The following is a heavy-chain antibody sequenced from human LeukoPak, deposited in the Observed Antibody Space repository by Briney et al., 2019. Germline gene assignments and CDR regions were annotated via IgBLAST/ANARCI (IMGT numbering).Heavy chain of an antibody. Sequence: GGSLRLSCAASGFTFSSYAMSWVRQAPGKGLEWDSAISFSGTNTYYADSVKGRFTISRDNSKNTLYLQMNSLRAEDTAVYFCAKEVKAVTNWFDPSGQGTLVTVSS. V-gene: IGHV3-23*01. CDR1: GFTFSSYA. CDR3: AKEVKAVTNWFDP. D-gene: IGHD6-19*01. J-gene: IGHJ5*02. CDR2: ISFSGTNT.